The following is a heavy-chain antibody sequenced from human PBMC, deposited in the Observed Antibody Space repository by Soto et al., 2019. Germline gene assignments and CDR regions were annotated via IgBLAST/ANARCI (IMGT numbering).Heavy chain of an antibody. V-gene: IGHV3-21*01. J-gene: IGHJ5*02. Sequence: GGSLRLSCVTSGMTFADYNMNWVRQAPGKGLEWVSTISRSSTYFYYADSVKGRFTVSRDDTKNSLFLHMGGLTTDDTGVYFCVRDISGPAERNWFDPWGQGTLVTVSS. D-gene: IGHD6-19*01. CDR3: VRDISGPAERNWFDP. CDR2: ISRSSTYF. CDR1: GMTFADYN.